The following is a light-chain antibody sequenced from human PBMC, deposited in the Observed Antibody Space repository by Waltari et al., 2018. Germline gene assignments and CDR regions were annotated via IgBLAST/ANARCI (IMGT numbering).Light chain of an antibody. CDR2: AAS. CDR1: QSVRNY. J-gene: IGKJ1*01. CDR3: QQRSNWPGT. Sequence: DIVLTQSPATLSLSPGERATLSCRASQSVRNYLAWYQQRPGQAPRLLIYAASTRATGIPARFSGSGSETDFTLTISSLEPEDFAVYYCQQRSNWPGTFGQGTKVEIK. V-gene: IGKV3-11*01.